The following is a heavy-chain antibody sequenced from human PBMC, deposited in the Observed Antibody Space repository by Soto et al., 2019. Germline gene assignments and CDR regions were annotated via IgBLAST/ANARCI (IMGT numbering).Heavy chain of an antibody. Sequence: XGSLGLSCAASGFTFSSYAMSWVRQAPGKGLEWVSAISGSGGSTYYADSVKGRFTISRDNSKNTLYLQMNSLRAEDTAVYYCAKALATWFGEFPFDYWGQGTLVTVSS. V-gene: IGHV3-23*01. CDR3: AKALATWFGEFPFDY. CDR1: GFTFSSYA. D-gene: IGHD3-10*01. CDR2: ISGSGGST. J-gene: IGHJ4*02.